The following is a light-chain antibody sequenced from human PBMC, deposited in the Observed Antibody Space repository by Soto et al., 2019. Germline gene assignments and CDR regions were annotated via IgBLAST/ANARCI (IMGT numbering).Light chain of an antibody. CDR2: EVS. J-gene: IGLJ1*01. Sequence: QSALTQPASVSGSPGQSITISCTGTSSDVGGYKYVSWYQQYPGKAPKLMMYEVSNRPSGVSNRFSGSKSGNTASLTISGLQAEDEADYYCSSYTSSSPCGFGTGTKLTVL. V-gene: IGLV2-14*01. CDR3: SSYTSSSPCG. CDR1: SSDVGGYKY.